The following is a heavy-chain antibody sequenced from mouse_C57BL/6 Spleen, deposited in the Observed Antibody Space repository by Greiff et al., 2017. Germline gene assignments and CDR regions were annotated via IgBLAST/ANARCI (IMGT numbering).Heavy chain of an antibody. Sequence: EVQLVESGGGLVQPKGSLKLSCAASGFSFNTYAMNWVRQAPGKGLEWVARIRSKSNNYATYYADSVKDRFTISRDDSESMLYLQMNNLKPEDTAMYSCVRIYGSSWGYFDVWGTGTTVTVSS. CDR1: GFSFNTYA. V-gene: IGHV10-1*01. CDR2: IRSKSNNYAT. CDR3: VRIYGSSWGYFDV. D-gene: IGHD1-1*01. J-gene: IGHJ1*03.